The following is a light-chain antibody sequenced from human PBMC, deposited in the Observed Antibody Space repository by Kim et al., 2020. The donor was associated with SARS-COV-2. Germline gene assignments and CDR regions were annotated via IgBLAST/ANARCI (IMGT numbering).Light chain of an antibody. Sequence: EVVLTQSPATLSLSPGERATLSCRASQSFGSNYLAWYQQRPGQAPRLLIFGASNRATGIPDRFSGSGSGTDFTLTISRLEPEDFVVYFCKQFAILPWTFGRGTKVDIK. V-gene: IGKV3-20*01. J-gene: IGKJ1*01. CDR3: KQFAILPWT. CDR2: GAS. CDR1: QSFGSNY.